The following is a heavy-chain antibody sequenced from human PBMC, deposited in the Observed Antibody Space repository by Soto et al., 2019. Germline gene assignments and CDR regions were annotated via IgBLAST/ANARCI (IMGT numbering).Heavy chain of an antibody. CDR3: ARERFTMTGGVITTAWFDP. CDR2: ISNSGTS. CDR1: GGSISSYY. J-gene: IGHJ5*02. Sequence: SETLSLTCSVSGGSISSYYWNWIRQAPGKGLEWIGYISNSGTSYYNPSFRGRVTISADTSKNQFSLKMTSVTAADTAVYFCARERFTMTGGVITTAWFDPWGPGTRVTVSS. D-gene: IGHD3-16*02. V-gene: IGHV4-59*01.